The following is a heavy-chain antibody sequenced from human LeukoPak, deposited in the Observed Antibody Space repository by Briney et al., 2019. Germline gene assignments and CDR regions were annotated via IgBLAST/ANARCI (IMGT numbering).Heavy chain of an antibody. J-gene: IGHJ6*03. CDR3: ARVNIVEVPAAPPVLLGCMDV. D-gene: IGHD2-2*01. V-gene: IGHV3-30*03. CDR2: ISYDGSNK. CDR1: GFTFSSYG. Sequence: PGGSLRLSCAASGFTFSSYGMHWVRQAPGKGLEWVAVISYDGSNKYYADSVKGRFTISRDNVKNSLYLQMNSLRAEDTAVYYCARVNIVEVPAAPPVLLGCMDVWGKGTTVTVSS.